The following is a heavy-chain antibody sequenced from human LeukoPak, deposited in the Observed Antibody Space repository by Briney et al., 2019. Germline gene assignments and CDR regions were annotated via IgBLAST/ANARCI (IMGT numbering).Heavy chain of an antibody. CDR3: AKDMSGGDCPDY. Sequence: GGSLRLSCAASAFIFSSYGMHWVRQAPGKGLEWVALISYDGSDKDYAKSVKGRFTISRDNSKNTLYLQMNSLRAEDTAVYYCAKDMSGGDCPDYWGQGTLVTVSS. V-gene: IGHV3-30*18. J-gene: IGHJ4*02. CDR2: ISYDGSDK. CDR1: AFIFSSYG. D-gene: IGHD2-21*02.